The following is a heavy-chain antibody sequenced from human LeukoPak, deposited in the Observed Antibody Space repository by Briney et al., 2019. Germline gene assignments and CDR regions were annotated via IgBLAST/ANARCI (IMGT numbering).Heavy chain of an antibody. CDR3: AKSTGTTHYYGMDV. J-gene: IGHJ6*02. Sequence: SSETLSLTCAVSGGSISSGGYSWSWIRQPPGKGLEWIGHIYHSGSTYYNPSLESRVTISVDRSKNQFSLKLSSVTAADTAVYYCAKSTGTTHYYGMDVWGQGTTVTVSS. V-gene: IGHV4-30-2*01. CDR1: GGSISSGGYS. D-gene: IGHD1-7*01. CDR2: IYHSGST.